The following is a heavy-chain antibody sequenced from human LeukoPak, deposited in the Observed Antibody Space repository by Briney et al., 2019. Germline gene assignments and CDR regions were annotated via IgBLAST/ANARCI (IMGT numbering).Heavy chain of an antibody. CDR3: ARAGDSYFDF. Sequence: PGGSLRLSCAASGFTFSSYWMTWVRQAPGKGLEWVANIKHDGSDKYYVDSAKGRFTISRDNAKNSLYLQVNSLRAEDTAVYYCARAGDSYFDFRGQGTLVTVSS. V-gene: IGHV3-7*01. D-gene: IGHD3-10*01. CDR1: GFTFSSYW. CDR2: IKHDGSDK. J-gene: IGHJ4*02.